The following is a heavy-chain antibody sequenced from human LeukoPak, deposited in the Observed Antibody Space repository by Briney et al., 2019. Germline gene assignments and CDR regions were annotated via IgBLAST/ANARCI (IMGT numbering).Heavy chain of an antibody. CDR1: GFTFSSYS. V-gene: IGHV3-7*01. J-gene: IGHJ3*02. D-gene: IGHD3-3*01. Sequence: PGGSLRLSCAASGFTFSSYSMNWVRQAPGKGLEWVANIKQDGSEKYYVDSVKGRFTISRDNAKNSLYLQMNSLRAEDTAVYYCARDGGITIFGVAIRSGAFDIWGQGTMVTVSS. CDR2: IKQDGSEK. CDR3: ARDGGITIFGVAIRSGAFDI.